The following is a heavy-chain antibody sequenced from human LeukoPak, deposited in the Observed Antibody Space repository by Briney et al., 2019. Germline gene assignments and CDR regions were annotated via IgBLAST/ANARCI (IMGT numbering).Heavy chain of an antibody. J-gene: IGHJ4*02. V-gene: IGHV3-23*01. D-gene: IGHD2-15*01. Sequence: GGSLRLSCTASGFTFSSHAMSWVRQAPGKGLEWVSGISSSGGSTYYADSVKGRLTISRDNSQNTLYPQMNSLTDDDTAVYYCATGVEGCTGGSCYSWIYYWGQGTLVSVSS. CDR3: ATGVEGCTGGSCYSWIYY. CDR1: GFTFSSHA. CDR2: ISSSGGST.